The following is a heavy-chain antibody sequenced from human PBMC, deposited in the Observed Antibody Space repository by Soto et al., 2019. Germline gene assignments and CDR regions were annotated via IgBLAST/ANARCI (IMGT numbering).Heavy chain of an antibody. J-gene: IGHJ6*03. Sequence: VSLRLSCAASGFTFSSYAMHWVRPSPGKGLEYVSAISSNGGSTYYANSVKGRFTISRDNSKNTLYLQMGSLRAEDMAVYYCARGRAYYDFWSGGDGYYYMDVWGKGTTVTVSS. D-gene: IGHD3-3*01. CDR3: ARGRAYYDFWSGGDGYYYMDV. CDR1: GFTFSSYA. CDR2: ISSNGGST. V-gene: IGHV3-64*01.